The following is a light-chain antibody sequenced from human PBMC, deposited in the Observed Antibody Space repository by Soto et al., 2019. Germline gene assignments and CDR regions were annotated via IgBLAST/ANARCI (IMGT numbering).Light chain of an antibody. CDR2: EVF. V-gene: IGLV2-14*01. Sequence: QASRTLPASVSGSPGQSITIPCTGTNSDVGGYNYVSWYQHHPGKAPKLMIYEVFNRPSGVSSRFSGSKSGSTASLTISGLQADGEADYYCSSYTTTNTLYVFGTGTKVTVL. CDR3: SSYTTTNTLYV. CDR1: NSDVGGYNY. J-gene: IGLJ1*01.